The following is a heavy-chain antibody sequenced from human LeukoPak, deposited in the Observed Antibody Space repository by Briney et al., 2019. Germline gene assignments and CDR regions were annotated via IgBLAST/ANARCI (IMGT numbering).Heavy chain of an antibody. J-gene: IGHJ4*02. V-gene: IGHV4-34*01. CDR3: ARDRERFLEWPAGFDY. CDR2: INHSGST. D-gene: IGHD3-3*01. Sequence: SETLSLTCAVYGGSFSGYYWSWIRQPPGKGLEWFGEINHSGSTNYNPSLKSRVTISVDTSKNQSSLKLSSVTAADTAVYYCARDRERFLEWPAGFDYWGQGTLVTVSS. CDR1: GGSFSGYY.